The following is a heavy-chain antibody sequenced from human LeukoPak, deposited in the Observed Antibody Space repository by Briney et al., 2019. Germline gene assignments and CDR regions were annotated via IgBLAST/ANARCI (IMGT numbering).Heavy chain of an antibody. D-gene: IGHD1-26*01. CDR2: ISTDGSTT. V-gene: IGHV3-74*01. CDR3: ARSTYSGSLSDY. Sequence: GGSLRLSCAASGFTLSSYWMHWVRQTPGKGLVWVSRISTDGSTTHYADSVKGRFTISRDNAKNTLYLQMNSLRAEDTALYYCARSTYSGSLSDYWGQGTLVTVSS. J-gene: IGHJ4*02. CDR1: GFTLSSYW.